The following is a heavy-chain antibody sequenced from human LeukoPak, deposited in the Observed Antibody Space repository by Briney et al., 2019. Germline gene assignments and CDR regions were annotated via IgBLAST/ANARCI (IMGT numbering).Heavy chain of an antibody. CDR2: IYTSGST. V-gene: IGHV4-4*09. D-gene: IGHD6-6*01. J-gene: IGHJ4*02. Sequence: SETLSLTGTVSGGSISSYCWCWIRQPPGKGLEWIGYIYTSGSTNYTPSLKSRVTISVDTSKDQFSRKLSSVTAADTAVYYCARQRAIAAPSFDYWGQGTLVTVSS. CDR1: GGSISSYC. CDR3: ARQRAIAAPSFDY.